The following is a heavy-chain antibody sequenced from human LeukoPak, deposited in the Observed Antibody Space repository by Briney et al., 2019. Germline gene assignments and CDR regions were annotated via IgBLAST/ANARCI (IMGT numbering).Heavy chain of an antibody. CDR3: ARDGDWGILAFDI. D-gene: IGHD3-16*01. CDR1: GDSVSSNSAA. CDR2: TYYRSKWYN. V-gene: IGHV6-1*01. J-gene: IGHJ3*02. Sequence: SQTLSLTCAISGDSVSSNSAAWNWIRQSPSRGLEWLGRTYYRSKWYNDYAVSVKSRITLNPDTLKNQFSLQLKSVTPEDTAVYYCARDGDWGILAFDIWGQGTVVTISS.